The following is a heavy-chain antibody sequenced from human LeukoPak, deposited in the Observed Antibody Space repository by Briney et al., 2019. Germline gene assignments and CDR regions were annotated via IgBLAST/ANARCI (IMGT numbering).Heavy chain of an antibody. D-gene: IGHD4-17*01. CDR2: INPNSGGT. CDR1: GYTFTGYY. J-gene: IGHJ3*02. CDR3: TREYGFMTTVFHAFDI. Sequence: GASVKVSCKASGYTFTGYYMHWVRQAPGQGLEWMGWINPNSGGTNYAQKFQGRVTMTRDTSISTAYMELSRLRSDDTAIYYCTREYGFMTTVFHAFDIWGQGTMVTVSS. V-gene: IGHV1-2*02.